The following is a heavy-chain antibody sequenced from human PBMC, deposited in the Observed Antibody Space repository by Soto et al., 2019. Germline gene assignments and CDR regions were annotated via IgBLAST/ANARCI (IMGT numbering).Heavy chain of an antibody. CDR1: GFNFITYS. D-gene: IGHD3-22*01. J-gene: IGHJ4*02. Sequence: EVQLVESGGGPVRPGGSLKLSCAASGFNFITYSLSWVRQAPGKGLEWVASISSSAVYIDYADSVKGRFTISRDNANNPLYLKMKSLRGEGTANLYCVRDGLDYYDNERLYFDNWGPGTPVTVSS. V-gene: IGHV3-21*01. CDR3: VRDGLDYYDNERLYFDN. CDR2: ISSSAVYI.